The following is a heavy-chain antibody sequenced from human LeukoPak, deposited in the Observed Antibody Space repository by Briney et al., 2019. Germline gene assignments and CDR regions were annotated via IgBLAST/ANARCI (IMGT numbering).Heavy chain of an antibody. CDR2: IYHSGST. V-gene: IGHV4-38-2*02. J-gene: IGHJ4*02. D-gene: IGHD1-26*01. CDR1: NYSISNSLY. Sequence: PSETLSLTCSGSNYSISNSLYWGWLRQPPGKGLEWIGSIYHSGSTYYNPSLKSRATISVDTSKNQFSLKLSSVTAADTAVYYCARDRWIYSGSYGYWGQGTLVTVSS. CDR3: ARDRWIYSGSYGY.